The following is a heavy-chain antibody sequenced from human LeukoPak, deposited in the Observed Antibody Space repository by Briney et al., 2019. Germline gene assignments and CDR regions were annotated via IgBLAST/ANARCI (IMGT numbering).Heavy chain of an antibody. D-gene: IGHD6-19*01. Sequence: SETLSLTCTVSGGSISSSSYYWGWIRQPPGKGLEWIGSIYYSGSTYYNPSLKSRVTISVDTSKNQFSLKLSSVTAADTAVYYCARTVMIAVAGSYWYFDLWGRGTLVTVSS. CDR2: IYYSGST. CDR3: ARTVMIAVAGSYWYFDL. J-gene: IGHJ2*01. V-gene: IGHV4-39*01. CDR1: GGSISSSSYY.